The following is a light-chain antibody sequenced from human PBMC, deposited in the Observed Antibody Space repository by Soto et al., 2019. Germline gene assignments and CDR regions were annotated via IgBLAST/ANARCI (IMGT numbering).Light chain of an antibody. CDR3: SSYTTSSPYV. CDR1: SSDIGGYNF. CDR2: EVN. Sequence: QSVLTQPASVSGSPGQSITISCTGTSSDIGGYNFVSWYQHHPGKAPKLMIYEVNNRPSGVSGRFSGSKSGNTASPTISGLQVDDEADYFCSSYTTSSPYVFGAGTKLTVL. V-gene: IGLV2-14*01. J-gene: IGLJ1*01.